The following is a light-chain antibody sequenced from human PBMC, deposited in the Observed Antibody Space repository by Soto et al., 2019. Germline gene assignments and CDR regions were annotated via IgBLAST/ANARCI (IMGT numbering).Light chain of an antibody. CDR3: QQYNSYSRT. J-gene: IGKJ1*01. Sequence: DIQMTQSPSTLSASVGDGVTITCRASQSISSWLAWYHQKPGKAPKLLIYGASSLKSGVPSRFSGSGSGTEFTLTINSLQPDDFATYYCQQYNSYSRTFGQGTKVEIK. V-gene: IGKV1-5*01. CDR2: GAS. CDR1: QSISSW.